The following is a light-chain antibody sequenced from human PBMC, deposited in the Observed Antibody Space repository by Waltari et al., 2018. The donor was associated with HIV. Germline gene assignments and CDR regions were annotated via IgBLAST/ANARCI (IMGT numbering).Light chain of an antibody. J-gene: IGKJ2*01. CDR1: QSIGSN. CDR2: YAS. V-gene: IGKV6-21*01. Sequence: IVLTQSPDDHSVSPKDKVTIPCRASQSIGSNLHWSQQKPDQSPKLLIKYASRSFSGVPSRFSGSGSGTDFTLTIRGLEAEDAATYYCHQSSSLPHTFGQGTKLEIK. CDR3: HQSSSLPHT.